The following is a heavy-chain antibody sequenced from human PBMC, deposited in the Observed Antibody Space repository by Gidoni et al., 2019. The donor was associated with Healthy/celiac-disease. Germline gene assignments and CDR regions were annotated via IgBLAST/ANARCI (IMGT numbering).Heavy chain of an antibody. CDR1: GFTFSSYA. V-gene: IGHV3-23*01. J-gene: IGHJ4*02. CDR2: ISGSGGST. Sequence: EVQLLESGGGFVQPGGSLRLSCAASGFTFSSYAMSWVRKAPGRGWEWVSGISGSGGSTYYADSVKGRFTISRDNSKNTLYLQMNSLRAEDTAVYYCAKEGGGENWGQGTLVTVSS. CDR3: AKEGGGEN. D-gene: IGHD3-16*01.